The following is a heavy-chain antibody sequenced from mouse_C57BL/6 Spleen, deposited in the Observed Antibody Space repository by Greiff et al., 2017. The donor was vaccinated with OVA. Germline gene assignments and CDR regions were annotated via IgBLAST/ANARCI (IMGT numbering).Heavy chain of an antibody. CDR1: GFTFSNYW. CDR2: IRLKSDNYAT. V-gene: IGHV6-3*01. D-gene: IGHD1-1*01. CDR3: TDYYGSREGYYYAMDY. Sequence: DVKLQESGGGLVQPGGSMKLSCVASGFTFSNYWMNWVRQSPEKGLEWVAQIRLKSDNYATHYAESVKGRFTISRDDSKSSVYLQMNNLRAEDTGIYYCTDYYGSREGYYYAMDYWGQGTSVTVSS. J-gene: IGHJ4*01.